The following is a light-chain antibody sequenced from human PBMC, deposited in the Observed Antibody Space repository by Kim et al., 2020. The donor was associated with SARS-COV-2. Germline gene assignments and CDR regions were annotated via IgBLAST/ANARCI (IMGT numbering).Light chain of an antibody. CDR3: QQNSNWLT. CDR1: QSISNY. CDR2: DAS. V-gene: IGKV3-11*01. J-gene: IGKJ4*01. Sequence: EVVLTQSPATLSLSPGERATLSCRASQSISNYLAWYQLKPGQPPRLLIYDASNRATGIPARFSGSRSGTDFTLTISSLEPEDFAVYFCQQNSNWLTFGGGTKVGIK.